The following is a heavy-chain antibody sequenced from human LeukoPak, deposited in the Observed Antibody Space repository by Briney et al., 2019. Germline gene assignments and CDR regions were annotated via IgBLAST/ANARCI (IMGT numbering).Heavy chain of an antibody. CDR2: ISSTSIYT. J-gene: IGHJ4*02. Sequence: GGSLRLSCAASGFTFSDYYMSWIRQAPGKGLEWVSDISSTSIYTNYADSVKGRFTISRDNAKNTVDLQMNSLRAEDTAFYYCVRSLGGRYDYWGQESLVTVSS. D-gene: IGHD1-26*01. CDR3: VRSLGGRYDY. CDR1: GFTFSDYY. V-gene: IGHV3-11*06.